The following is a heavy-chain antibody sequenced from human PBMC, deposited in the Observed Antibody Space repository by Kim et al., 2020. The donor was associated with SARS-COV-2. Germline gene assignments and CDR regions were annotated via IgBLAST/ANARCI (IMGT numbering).Heavy chain of an antibody. V-gene: IGHV4-34*01. J-gene: IGHJ4*02. Sequence: SETLSLTCAVYGGSFSGYYWSWIRQPPGKGLEWIGEINHSGSTNYNPSLKSRVTISVDTSKNQFSLKLSSVTAADTAVYYCARGRRDTMIVVVITDMPEGINYFDYWGQGTLVTVSS. D-gene: IGHD3-22*01. CDR3: ARGRRDTMIVVVITDMPEGINYFDY. CDR2: INHSGST. CDR1: GGSFSGYY.